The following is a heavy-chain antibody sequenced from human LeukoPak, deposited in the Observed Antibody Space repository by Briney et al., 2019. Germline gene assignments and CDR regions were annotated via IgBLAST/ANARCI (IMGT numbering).Heavy chain of an antibody. CDR1: GDSISRDF. CDR2: IYDSGST. J-gene: IGHJ6*02. Sequence: PSETLSLTCTVSGDSISRDFWSWIRQPPGKGLEWIGYIYDSGSTNYNPSLKSRVTMSIDTSKNQFSLRLTSVTAADTAVYYCTSCYAEYYGMDVWGQGTTVTVSS. CDR3: TSCYAEYYGMDV. D-gene: IGHD2-2*01. V-gene: IGHV4-59*01.